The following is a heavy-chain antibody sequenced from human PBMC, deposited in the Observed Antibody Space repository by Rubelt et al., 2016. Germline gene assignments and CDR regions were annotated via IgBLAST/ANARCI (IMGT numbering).Heavy chain of an antibody. Sequence: QLQLQESGPGLVKPSETLSLTCTVSGGSISSSSYYWGWIRQPPGKGLEWIGSIYYSGSTYYNPSLKWRVTISVDTSKNEFSLKLSSVTAADTAVYYCARGCMTTELSGYDYWGQGTLVTVSS. CDR2: IYYSGST. CDR1: GGSISSSSYY. CDR3: ARGCMTTELSGYDY. V-gene: IGHV4-39*07. D-gene: IGHD4-11*01. J-gene: IGHJ4*02.